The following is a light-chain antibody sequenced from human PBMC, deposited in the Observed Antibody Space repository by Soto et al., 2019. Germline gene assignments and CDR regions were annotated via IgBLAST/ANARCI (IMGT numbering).Light chain of an antibody. CDR1: QRVSSSY. Sequence: IVLTQSPGTLSLSPGERATLSCRASQRVSSSYLAWYQQKPGQAPRLLVYGASSRATGIPDRFSGSGSGTDFTLTISRLEPEDFGVYYCQQYGSWTFGQGTKVDI. CDR2: GAS. CDR3: QQYGSWT. V-gene: IGKV3-20*01. J-gene: IGKJ1*01.